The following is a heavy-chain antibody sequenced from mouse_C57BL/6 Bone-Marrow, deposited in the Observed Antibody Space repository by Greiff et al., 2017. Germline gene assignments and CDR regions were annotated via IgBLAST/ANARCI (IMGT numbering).Heavy chain of an antibody. D-gene: IGHD2-1*01. J-gene: IGHJ2*01. CDR1: GYTFTTYP. V-gene: IGHV1-47*01. Sequence: QVQLQQSGAELVKPGASVKMSCKASGYTFTTYPIEWMKQNHGQSLEWIGNFHPYNDDTKYNEKFKGKATLTVEKSSSTVYLELSRLTSDASAVYYCSRGGNYGGYYFAYWGQGTTLTVSA. CDR3: SRGGNYGGYYFAY. CDR2: FHPYNDDT.